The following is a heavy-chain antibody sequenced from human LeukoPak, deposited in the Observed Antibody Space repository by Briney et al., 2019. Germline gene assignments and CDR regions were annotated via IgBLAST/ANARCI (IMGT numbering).Heavy chain of an antibody. Sequence: GGSLRLSCAASGFTFSSYGMHWVRQAPGKGLEWVAVISYDGSNKYYADSVKGRFTISRDNSKNTLYLQMNSLRAEDTAVYYCAKGPHPYQAAAGYYFDYWGQGTLVTVSS. V-gene: IGHV3-30*18. CDR1: GFTFSSYG. CDR2: ISYDGSNK. CDR3: AKGPHPYQAAAGYYFDY. D-gene: IGHD6-13*01. J-gene: IGHJ4*02.